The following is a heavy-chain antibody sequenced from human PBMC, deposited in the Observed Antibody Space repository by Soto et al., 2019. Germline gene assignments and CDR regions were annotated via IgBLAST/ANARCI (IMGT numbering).Heavy chain of an antibody. CDR1: GGTFSSYA. CDR2: IIPIFGTA. V-gene: IGHV1-69*01. CDR3: ARPGYYYDSSGYYYD. D-gene: IGHD3-22*01. J-gene: IGHJ4*02. Sequence: QVQLVQSGAEVKKPGSSVKVSCKASGGTFSSYAISWVRQAPGQGLEWMGGIIPIFGTANYAQKFQGRVTITADESTSTDCMELSNLRPEDKAVYYCARPGYYYDSSGYYYDWGQGTLVTVSS.